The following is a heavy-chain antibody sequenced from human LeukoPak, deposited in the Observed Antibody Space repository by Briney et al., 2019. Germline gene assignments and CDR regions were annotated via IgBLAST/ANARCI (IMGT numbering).Heavy chain of an antibody. D-gene: IGHD1-26*01. CDR1: GGSFSGYY. V-gene: IGHV4-34*01. CDR2: INHSGST. CDR3: AIVGATKWDY. Sequence: SETLSLTCAVYGGSFSGYYWSWIRQPPGKGLEWIGEINHSGSTNYNPSLKSRVTISVDTSKNQLSLKLSSVTAADTAVYYCAIVGATKWDYWGQGTLVTVSS. J-gene: IGHJ4*02.